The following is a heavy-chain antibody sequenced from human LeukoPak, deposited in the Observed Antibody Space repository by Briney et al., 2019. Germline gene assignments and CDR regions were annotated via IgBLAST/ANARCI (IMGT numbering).Heavy chain of an antibody. CDR3: ARLEEDLTLGVAGYWFVP. CDR2: IYPGDSDT. Sequence: GESLKISCKASGYSFVSHWIVWVRQMPGKGLEWLGIIYPGDSDTRYSPSFQGQVTLSADKSINTAYLQWSSLRASDTAMYYCARLEEDLTLGVAGYWFVPWGQGTLVTVS. V-gene: IGHV5-51*01. CDR1: GYSFVSHW. D-gene: IGHD3-16*01. J-gene: IGHJ5*02.